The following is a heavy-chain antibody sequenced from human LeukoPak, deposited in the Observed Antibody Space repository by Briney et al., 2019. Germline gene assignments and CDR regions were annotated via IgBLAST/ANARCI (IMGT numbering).Heavy chain of an antibody. J-gene: IGHJ6*03. CDR3: ARDYYYGSGSYSAYYYMDV. D-gene: IGHD3-10*01. CDR1: GYTFTSYY. V-gene: IGHV1-46*01. CDR2: INPSGGST. Sequence: ASVKVSCKASGYTFTSYYMHWVRQAPGQGLEWMGIINPSGGSTSYAQKFQGRVTMTRDMSTSTVYMELSSLRSEDTVVYYCARDYYYGSGSYSAYYYMDVWGKGTTVTVSS.